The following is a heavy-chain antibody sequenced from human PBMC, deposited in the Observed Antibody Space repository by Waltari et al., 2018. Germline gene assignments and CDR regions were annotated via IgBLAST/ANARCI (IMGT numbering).Heavy chain of an antibody. CDR1: GFNFDDYA. D-gene: IGHD6-19*01. CDR2: ISWNSGSI. CDR3: AKDISSGWYGGWFDP. J-gene: IGHJ5*02. V-gene: IGHV3-9*03. Sequence: EVQLVESGGGLVQPGRSLRLSCAASGFNFDDYAMHWVRQAPGKGLEWVSGISWNSGSIGYADSVKGRFTISRDNAKNSLYLQMNSLRAEDMALYYCAKDISSGWYGGWFDPWGQGTLVTVSS.